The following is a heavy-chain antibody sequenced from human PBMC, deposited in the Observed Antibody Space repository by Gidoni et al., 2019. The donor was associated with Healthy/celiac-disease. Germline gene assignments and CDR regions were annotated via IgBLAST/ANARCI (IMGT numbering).Heavy chain of an antibody. CDR2: INHSGST. CDR1: GGSFSGYY. Sequence: QVQLQQWGAALLKPSETLSLTCAVHGGSFSGYYWSWIRPPPGKGLGLIGEINHSGSTNYNPSLKSRVTISVDTSKNQFSLKLSSVTAADTAVYYCARGGIVVVTASNWFDPWGQGTLVTVSS. J-gene: IGHJ5*02. V-gene: IGHV4-34*01. CDR3: ARGGIVVVTASNWFDP. D-gene: IGHD2-21*02.